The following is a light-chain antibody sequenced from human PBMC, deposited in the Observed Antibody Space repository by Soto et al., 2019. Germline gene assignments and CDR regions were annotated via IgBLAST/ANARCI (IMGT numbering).Light chain of an antibody. V-gene: IGKV1-39*01. Sequence: DIQMTQSPSSLSASVGERVTITCGASQSISSYLNWYQQKPGKAPKLLIYAASSLQSGVPSRFSGSGSGTDFTLTISSLQPEDFATYYCQQSYSTPLTFGGGTKVDIK. CDR2: AAS. J-gene: IGKJ4*01. CDR3: QQSYSTPLT. CDR1: QSISSY.